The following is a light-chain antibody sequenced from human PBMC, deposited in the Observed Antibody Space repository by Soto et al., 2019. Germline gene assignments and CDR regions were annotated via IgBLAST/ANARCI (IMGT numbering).Light chain of an antibody. Sequence: DIQMTQSPTTLPASVGDRVIITCRASQRMSAWLAWYQQKPGKAPTLLIYDASSLENGVPSRFSGSGSGTEFTLTISSLQPNDFATYYCQQYDTYPWTFGQGTKVEIK. V-gene: IGKV1-5*01. CDR3: QQYDTYPWT. CDR2: DAS. J-gene: IGKJ1*01. CDR1: QRMSAW.